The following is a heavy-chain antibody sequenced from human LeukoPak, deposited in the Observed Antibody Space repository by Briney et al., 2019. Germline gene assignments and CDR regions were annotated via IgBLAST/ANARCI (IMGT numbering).Heavy chain of an antibody. J-gene: IGHJ4*02. Sequence: ASVKVPCKASGYTFTNYYIHWVRQAPEQGLEWMGITDPIGGSTNYAQKFQGRVTMTRDTSTSTVYMELSSLRSEDSAVYYCARWTTTYLDYWGQGTLVTVSS. CDR2: TDPIGGST. D-gene: IGHD4-11*01. CDR1: GYTFTNYY. V-gene: IGHV1-46*01. CDR3: ARWTTTYLDY.